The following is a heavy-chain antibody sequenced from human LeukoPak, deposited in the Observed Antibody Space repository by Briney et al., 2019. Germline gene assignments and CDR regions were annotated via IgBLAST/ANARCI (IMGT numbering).Heavy chain of an antibody. D-gene: IGHD6-19*01. CDR1: GFTVSSNY. V-gene: IGHV3-53*01. Sequence: GGFLRLSCAASGFTVSSNYMSWVRQAPGKGLEWVSVIYSGGSTDYADCVKGRFTISRDNSKNTLYLQMNSLRAEDTAVYYCASPRSGWSFDYWGQGTLVTVSS. CDR2: IYSGGST. CDR3: ASPRSGWSFDY. J-gene: IGHJ4*02.